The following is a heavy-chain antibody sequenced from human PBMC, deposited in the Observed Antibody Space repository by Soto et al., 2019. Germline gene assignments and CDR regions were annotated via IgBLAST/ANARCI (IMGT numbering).Heavy chain of an antibody. J-gene: IGHJ5*02. CDR1: GGSISSGGYY. D-gene: IGHD3-22*01. CDR3: ARVYTMIQSRKTRDSNWFDP. V-gene: IGHV4-31*03. CDR2: IYYSGST. Sequence: PSETLSLTCTVSGGSISSGGYYWSWIRQHPGKGLEWIGYIYYSGSTYYNPSLKSRVTISVDTSKNQFSLKLSSVTAADTAVYYCARVYTMIQSRKTRDSNWFDPWGQGTQVTVSS.